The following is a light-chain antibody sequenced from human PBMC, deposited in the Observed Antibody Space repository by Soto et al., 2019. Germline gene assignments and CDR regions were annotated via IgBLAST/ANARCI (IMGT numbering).Light chain of an antibody. CDR2: AAS. J-gene: IGKJ1*01. V-gene: IGKV1-8*01. CDR1: QGISSY. Sequence: AIRITQTPSSLCASVEDRVTLTFRASQGISSYLAWYQQKPGKAPKLLIYAASTLQSGVPSRFSGSASGTDFTLTISCLQSEDFATYYCQQYYSYPRTFGQGTKVDIK. CDR3: QQYYSYPRT.